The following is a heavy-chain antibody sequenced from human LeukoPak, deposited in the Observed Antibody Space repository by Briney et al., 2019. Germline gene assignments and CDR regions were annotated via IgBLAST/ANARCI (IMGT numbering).Heavy chain of an antibody. CDR3: ARESLEYSSSSDAFDI. J-gene: IGHJ3*02. CDR1: GFTFSSYG. Sequence: GGSLRLSCAASGFTFSSYGMHWVRQAPGQGLEWMGWINPNSGGTNYAQKFQGRVTMTRDTSISTAYMELSRLRSDDTAVYYCARESLEYSSSSDAFDIWGQGTMVTVSS. D-gene: IGHD6-6*01. CDR2: INPNSGGT. V-gene: IGHV1-2*02.